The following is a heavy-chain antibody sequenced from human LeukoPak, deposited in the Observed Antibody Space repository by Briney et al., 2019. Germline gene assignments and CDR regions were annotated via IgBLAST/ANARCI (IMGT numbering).Heavy chain of an antibody. CDR2: ISSSGGST. J-gene: IGHJ6*03. D-gene: IGHD4-11*01. V-gene: IGHV3-64*01. Sequence: GGSLRLSXAASGFTSGSYTMHWVRQGPGKGLEYVSGISSSGGSTYYANSVKGRFTISRDNSKNTLYLQMGSLRAEDMAVYYCARGDYSNAYRRYYYVDVWGKGTTVTVSS. CDR1: GFTSGSYT. CDR3: ARGDYSNAYRRYYYVDV.